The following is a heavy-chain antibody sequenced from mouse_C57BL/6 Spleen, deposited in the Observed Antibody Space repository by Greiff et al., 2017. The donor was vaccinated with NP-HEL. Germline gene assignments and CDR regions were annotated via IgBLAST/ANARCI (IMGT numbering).Heavy chain of an antibody. V-gene: IGHV1-82*01. CDR3: ARCYGYDGYFDV. CDR1: GYAFSSSW. Sequence: VQLQQSGPELVKPGASVKISCKASGYAFSSSWMNWVKQRPGKGLEWIGRIYPGDGDTNYNGKFKGKATLTADKSSSTAYMQLSSLTSEDSAVYFCARCYGYDGYFDVWGTGTTVTVSS. CDR2: IYPGDGDT. D-gene: IGHD2-14*01. J-gene: IGHJ1*03.